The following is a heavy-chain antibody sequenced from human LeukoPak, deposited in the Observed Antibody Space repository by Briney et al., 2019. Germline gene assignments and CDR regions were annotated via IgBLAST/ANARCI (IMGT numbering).Heavy chain of an antibody. CDR3: TRDLMDYDVSTGLHHYYMDV. V-gene: IGHV3-74*01. J-gene: IGHJ6*02. CDR2: INGDGRNI. D-gene: IGHD3-9*01. CDR1: GITFSNSA. Sequence: GGSLRLSCVPSGITFSNSALSWVRQAPGKGLVWVSRINGDGRNINYADSVRGRFTISRDNAKNTLYLQMNTLRVEDTAVYYCTRDLMDYDVSTGLHHYYMDVWGQGTTVTVSS.